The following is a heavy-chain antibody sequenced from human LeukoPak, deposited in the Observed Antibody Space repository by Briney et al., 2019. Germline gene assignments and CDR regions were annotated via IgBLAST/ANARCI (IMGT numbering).Heavy chain of an antibody. CDR3: ARGETRGLTPGFDP. Sequence: GGSLRLSCAASGFTFSSYSMNWVRQAPGKGLEWVSYISSSSSTIYYADSVKGRFTISRDNAKNSLYLQMNSLRAEDTAVYYCARGETRGLTPGFDPWGQGTLVTVSS. J-gene: IGHJ5*02. CDR2: ISSSSSTI. CDR1: GFTFSSYS. D-gene: IGHD3-10*01. V-gene: IGHV3-48*01.